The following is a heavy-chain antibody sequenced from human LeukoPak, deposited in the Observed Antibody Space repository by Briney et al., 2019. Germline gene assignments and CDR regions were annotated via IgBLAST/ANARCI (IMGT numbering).Heavy chain of an antibody. CDR2: ISYDGSNK. J-gene: IGHJ4*02. Sequence: GESLRLSCAASGFTFSSYGMHWVRQAPGKGLEWVAVISYDGSNKYYADSVKGRFTISRDNSKNTLYLQMNSLRAEDTAVYYCARDKGTSYLPSFDYWGQGTLVTVSS. CDR3: ARDKGTSYLPSFDY. D-gene: IGHD6-6*01. CDR1: GFTFSSYG. V-gene: IGHV3-30*19.